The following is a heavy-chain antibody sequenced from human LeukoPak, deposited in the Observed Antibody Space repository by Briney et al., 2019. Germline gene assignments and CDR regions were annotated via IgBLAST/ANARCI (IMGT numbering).Heavy chain of an antibody. CDR3: ARGGGLPNRSFDY. Sequence: SETLSLTCTVSGGSISRYYWSWIRQPPGKGLEWIGYIYYSGSTNYNPSLKSRVTISVDTSKNQFSLKLSSVTAADTAVYYCARGGGLPNRSFDYWGQGTLVTVSS. CDR1: GGSISRYY. CDR2: IYYSGST. D-gene: IGHD2-15*01. J-gene: IGHJ4*02. V-gene: IGHV4-59*01.